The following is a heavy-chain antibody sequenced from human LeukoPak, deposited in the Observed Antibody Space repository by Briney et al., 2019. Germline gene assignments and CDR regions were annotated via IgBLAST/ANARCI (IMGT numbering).Heavy chain of an antibody. J-gene: IGHJ5*02. CDR3: ARDSSGSWPNWFDP. V-gene: IGHV3-53*01. Sequence: GGSLRLSCAASGFTVSSNYMSWVRQAPGKGLEWVSVIYSGGSTYYADSVKGRFTISRDNSKNTLYLQMNSLRAEDTAVYYCARDSSGSWPNWFDPWGQGTLVTVSS. D-gene: IGHD6-13*01. CDR2: IYSGGST. CDR1: GFTVSSNY.